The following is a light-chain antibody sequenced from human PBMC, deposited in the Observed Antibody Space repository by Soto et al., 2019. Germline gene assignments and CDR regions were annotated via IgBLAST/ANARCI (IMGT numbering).Light chain of an antibody. CDR2: GSS. Sequence: EIVLTQSPGTLSLSPGERVTLSCRASQSVTRSFVSWYQQKPGQAPRLLIYGSSSRATGIPDRFSGSGSGTDFTLTISRLEPEDFAVYYCHQYGSSPQAFGHGTKVDIK. CDR1: QSVTRSF. V-gene: IGKV3-20*01. CDR3: HQYGSSPQA. J-gene: IGKJ3*01.